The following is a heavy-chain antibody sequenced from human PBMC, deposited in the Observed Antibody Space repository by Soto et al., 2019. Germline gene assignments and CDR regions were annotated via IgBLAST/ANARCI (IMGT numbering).Heavy chain of an antibody. CDR1: GYSFTSYW. D-gene: IGHD5-18*01. CDR3: ARRGDGYNPLSYYYGMDV. V-gene: IGHV5-10-1*01. Sequence: GESLKISCKGSGYSFTSYWISWVRQMPGKGLEWMGRIDPSDSYTNYSPSFQGHVTISADKSISTAYLQWSSLKASDTAMYYCARRGDGYNPLSYYYGMDVWGQGTTVTVSS. CDR2: IDPSDSYT. J-gene: IGHJ6*02.